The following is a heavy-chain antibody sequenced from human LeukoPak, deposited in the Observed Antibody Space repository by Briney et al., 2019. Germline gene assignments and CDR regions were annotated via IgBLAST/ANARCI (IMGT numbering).Heavy chain of an antibody. D-gene: IGHD6-6*01. CDR2: INPSGGST. CDR3: ARDPAARTDYYYYGMDV. J-gene: IGHJ6*02. CDR1: GYIFTSYY. V-gene: IGHV1-46*01. Sequence: GASVKVSCKASGYIFTSYYMHWVRQAPGQGLEWMGIINPSGGSTSYAQKFQGRVTMTRDTSTSTVYMELSSLRSEDTAVYYCARDPAARTDYYYYGMDVWGQGTTVTVSS.